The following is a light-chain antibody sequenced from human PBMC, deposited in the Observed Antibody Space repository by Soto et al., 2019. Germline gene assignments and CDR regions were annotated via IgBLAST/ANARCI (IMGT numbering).Light chain of an antibody. CDR2: DAS. Sequence: EIVLTQSPATLSLSPGERVTLSCRASQSVGSYLAWYQRKPGQAPRLLIYDASNRATGIPARFSGSGSGTDFTLTISSLEPEDFAVYYCQQRSNWPLTFGGGTKVEIK. CDR3: QQRSNWPLT. CDR1: QSVGSY. J-gene: IGKJ4*01. V-gene: IGKV3-11*01.